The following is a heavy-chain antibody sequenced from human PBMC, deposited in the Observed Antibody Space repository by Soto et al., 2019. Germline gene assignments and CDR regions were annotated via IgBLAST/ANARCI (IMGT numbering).Heavy chain of an antibody. D-gene: IGHD1-26*01. V-gene: IGHV3-30*18. CDR3: AKDPMPYSGSYSWFDP. J-gene: IGHJ5*02. CDR1: GFTFSSYG. Sequence: QVQLVESGGGVVQPGRSLRLSCAASGFTFSSYGMHWVRQAPGKGLEWVAVISYDGSNKYYADSVKGRFTISRDNSKNTLYLQMNSRRAEDTAVYYCAKDPMPYSGSYSWFDPWGQGTLVTVSS. CDR2: ISYDGSNK.